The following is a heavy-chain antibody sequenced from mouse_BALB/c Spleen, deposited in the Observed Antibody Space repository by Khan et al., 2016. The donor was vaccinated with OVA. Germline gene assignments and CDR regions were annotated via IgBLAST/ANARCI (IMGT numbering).Heavy chain of an antibody. V-gene: IGHV1-18*01. CDR3: GRGVYGSRGAWFAY. CDR1: GYTFTDYN. J-gene: IGHJ3*01. Sequence: VRLQQSGPELVKPGASVKIPCKASGYTFTDYNMDWVKQSHGKSLEWIGDINPNNGYTVYNQKFKGKATLTVDKSSSTAYMELRSLTSEDTAVYYCGRGVYGSRGAWFAYRGQGNLVTVSA. CDR2: INPNNGYT. D-gene: IGHD1-1*01.